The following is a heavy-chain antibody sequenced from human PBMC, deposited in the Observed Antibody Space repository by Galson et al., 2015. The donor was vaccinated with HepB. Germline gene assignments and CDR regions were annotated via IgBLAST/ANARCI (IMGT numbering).Heavy chain of an antibody. D-gene: IGHD4-11*01. Sequence: SLRLSCAASGFTFSTTAMNWVRQAPGKGLEWVSIIGGSYDGTYYADSVRGRFTISRDNSKNMVYLQMNSLRVDDTAVYYCAKDYREHDMDVWGLGTTVTVSS. V-gene: IGHV3-23*01. CDR2: IGGSYDGT. CDR1: GFTFSTTA. J-gene: IGHJ6*02. CDR3: AKDYREHDMDV.